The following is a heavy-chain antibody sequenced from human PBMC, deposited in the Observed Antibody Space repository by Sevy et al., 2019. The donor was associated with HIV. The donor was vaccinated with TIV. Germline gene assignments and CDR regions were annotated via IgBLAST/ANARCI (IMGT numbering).Heavy chain of an antibody. J-gene: IGHJ3*02. CDR3: AKVLLNSEYACDI. V-gene: IGHV3-23*01. D-gene: IGHD2-15*01. Sequence: GGSLRLSCAASGFTFSSYAMSWVRQAPGKGLEWVSAISGSGGSTYYADSVKGRFTISIDNSKNTLYLQMNSLRAEDTAVYYCAKVLLNSEYACDIWGQGTMVTVSS. CDR2: ISGSGGST. CDR1: GFTFSSYA.